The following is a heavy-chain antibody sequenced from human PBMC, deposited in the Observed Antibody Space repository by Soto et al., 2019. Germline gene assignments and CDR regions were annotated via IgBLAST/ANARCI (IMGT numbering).Heavy chain of an antibody. Sequence: SETLSLTCTVSGGSISSSSYYWGWIRQPPGKGLEWIGSIYYSGSTYYNASLKSRVTISVDTSKNQFSLKLSSVTAADTAVYYCARLIYGDYVLGDYWGQGTLVTVSS. CDR2: IYYSGST. V-gene: IGHV4-39*01. J-gene: IGHJ4*02. CDR3: ARLIYGDYVLGDY. CDR1: GGSISSSSYY. D-gene: IGHD4-17*01.